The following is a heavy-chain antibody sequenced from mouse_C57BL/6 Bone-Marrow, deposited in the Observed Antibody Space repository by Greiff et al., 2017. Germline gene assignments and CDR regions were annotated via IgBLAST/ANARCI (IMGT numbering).Heavy chain of an antibody. Sequence: EVKLVESGGGLVKPGGSLKLSCAASGFTFSDYGMHWVRQAPEKGLEWVAYISSDSSTNYYADTVKGRFTISRDNAKNTLFLQMTSLRSEDTAMYYCARGIYPFAYWGQGTLVTVSA. J-gene: IGHJ3*01. CDR3: ARGIYPFAY. V-gene: IGHV5-17*01. D-gene: IGHD2-3*01. CDR2: ISSDSSTN. CDR1: GFTFSDYG.